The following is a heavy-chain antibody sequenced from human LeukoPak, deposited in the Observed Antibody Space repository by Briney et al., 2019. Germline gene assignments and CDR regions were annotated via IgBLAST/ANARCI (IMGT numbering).Heavy chain of an antibody. D-gene: IGHD5-24*01. Sequence: ASVKVSCKASGYTFTGYYMHWVRQAPGQGLEWMGWINPYSGDTNSAQKFQGRVTMTRDTSISTAYMELSSLRSEDTAVYYCARPIRDGYNSFDYWGQGTLVTVSS. J-gene: IGHJ4*02. CDR2: INPYSGDT. CDR3: ARPIRDGYNSFDY. CDR1: GYTFTGYY. V-gene: IGHV1-2*02.